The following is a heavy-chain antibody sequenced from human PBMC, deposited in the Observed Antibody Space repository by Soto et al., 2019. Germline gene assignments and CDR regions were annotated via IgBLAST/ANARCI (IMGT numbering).Heavy chain of an antibody. CDR3: AKALVGEVGATDY. V-gene: IGHV3-23*01. CDR2: ITRTDST. CDR1: GFTFSNYA. Sequence: PGGSLRLSCTASGFTFSNYAMSWVRQAPGKGLGWVSAITRTDSTYYADSVKGRFTISRDNSRNTLYLQINSLGAEDAALYYCAKALVGEVGATDYWGQGTLVTVSS. D-gene: IGHD1-26*01. J-gene: IGHJ4*02.